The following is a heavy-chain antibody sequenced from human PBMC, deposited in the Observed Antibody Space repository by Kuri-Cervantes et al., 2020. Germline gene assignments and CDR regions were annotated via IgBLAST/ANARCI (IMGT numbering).Heavy chain of an antibody. V-gene: IGHV1-69*05. D-gene: IGHD2-21*02. CDR2: IIPIFGTA. CDR3: ARGPRVTLNWFDP. CDR1: GGTFSSYA. Sequence: SVKVSCKASGGTFSSYAISWVRQAPGQGLEWMGGIIPIFGTANYAQKFQGRVTITTDESTSTAYMELSSLRSEDTAVYYCARGPRVTLNWFDPWGQGTLVTVSS. J-gene: IGHJ5*02.